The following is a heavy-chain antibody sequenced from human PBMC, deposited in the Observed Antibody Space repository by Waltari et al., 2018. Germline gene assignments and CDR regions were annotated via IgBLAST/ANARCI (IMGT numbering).Heavy chain of an antibody. Sequence: EVQLVESGGGLVQHGGSLRLSCAASGFTFRIYAFSWVRQSPGKGLEWVSAISGSGGSTYYADSVKGRFTISRDNSKNTLYLQMNSLRAEDTAVYYCAKALPLVGATPGDYWGQGTLVTVSS. CDR1: GFTFRIYA. CDR2: ISGSGGST. J-gene: IGHJ4*02. D-gene: IGHD1-26*01. V-gene: IGHV3-23*04. CDR3: AKALPLVGATPGDY.